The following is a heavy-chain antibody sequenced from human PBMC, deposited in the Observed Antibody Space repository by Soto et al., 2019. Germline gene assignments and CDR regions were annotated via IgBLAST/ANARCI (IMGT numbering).Heavy chain of an antibody. CDR1: GYTFTDYY. J-gene: IGHJ4*02. CDR2: VDPEDDET. D-gene: IGHD1-26*01. V-gene: IGHV1-69-2*01. Sequence: EVQLVQSGAEVKKPGATVKISCKVSGYTFTDYYIHWVQQAPGKGLEWMGLVDPEDDETVFAEKFQDRVTITADTYTGTGYMELSGLRSDDTAVYYCATWGMELRAHFDYWGQGTPVTVSS. CDR3: ATWGMELRAHFDY.